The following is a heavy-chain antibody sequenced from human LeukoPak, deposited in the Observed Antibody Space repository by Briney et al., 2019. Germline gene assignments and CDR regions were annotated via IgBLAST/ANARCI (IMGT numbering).Heavy chain of an antibody. Sequence: GGSLRLSCAASGFTFNNYGMHWVRQAPGKGLEWVAVISYDGNNKYYEDSVKGRFTISRDNSKNTLFLQMNSPRTEDTAVYYCARATSGSFMDFYGLAVWGQGTTVAVSS. V-gene: IGHV3-30*03. CDR3: ARATSGSFMDFYGLAV. D-gene: IGHD1-26*01. CDR1: GFTFNNYG. CDR2: ISYDGNNK. J-gene: IGHJ6*02.